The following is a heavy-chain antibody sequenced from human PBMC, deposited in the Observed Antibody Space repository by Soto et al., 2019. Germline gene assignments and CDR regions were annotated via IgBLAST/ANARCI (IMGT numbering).Heavy chain of an antibody. V-gene: IGHV3-48*01. CDR1: GFNVKNYN. CDR3: ASGPWELDY. Sequence: PGGSLRLSCTASGFNVKNYNINWLRQAPGKGLECVAYISGNSRTIYYADSVKGRFTISRDNAANSVFLQMNSLRVEDTSVYYCASGPWELDYWGQGTLVTVSS. J-gene: IGHJ4*02. CDR2: ISGNSRTI. D-gene: IGHD3-10*01.